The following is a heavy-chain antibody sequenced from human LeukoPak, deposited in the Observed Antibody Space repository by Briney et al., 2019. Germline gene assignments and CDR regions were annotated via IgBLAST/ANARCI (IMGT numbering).Heavy chain of an antibody. V-gene: IGHV3-23*01. D-gene: IGHD2-15*01. Sequence: GGSLRLSCAASGFPFSSYAMSWVRKAPGKGLEWVSAISGSGGSTYYADSVKGRFTISRDNSKNTLYLQMNSLRAEDTAVYYCAFVVVVAAYGYWGQGTLVTVSS. CDR3: AFVVVVAAYGY. CDR2: ISGSGGST. CDR1: GFPFSSYA. J-gene: IGHJ4*02.